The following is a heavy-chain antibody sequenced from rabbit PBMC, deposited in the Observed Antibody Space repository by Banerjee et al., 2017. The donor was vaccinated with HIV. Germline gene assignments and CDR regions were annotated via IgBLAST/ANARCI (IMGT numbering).Heavy chain of an antibody. CDR2: INTSSGST. V-gene: IGHV1S45*01. CDR1: GFSFSNKYV. D-gene: IGHD7-1*01. Sequence: QEHLVESGGDLVKPEGSLTLTCTASGFSFSNKYVMCWVRQAPGKGLEWIACINTSSGSTVYASWAKGRFTISRTSSTTVALQMTSLTAADTATYFCARGVEYTYPYPDYYFNLWGPGTLVTVS. CDR3: ARGVEYTYPYPDYYFNL. J-gene: IGHJ4*01.